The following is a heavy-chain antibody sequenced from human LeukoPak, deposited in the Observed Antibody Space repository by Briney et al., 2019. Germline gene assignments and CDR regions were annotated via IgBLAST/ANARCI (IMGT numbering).Heavy chain of an antibody. CDR2: ISDSGTT. V-gene: IGHV4-31*03. D-gene: IGHD6-19*01. CDR3: ARRTPWLVSGTFDC. Sequence: SQTLSLTCTVSGASVTDGAYHWGWIRQHPGTGLEWIGYISDSGTTYYSPSLKSRVTISQDTSKNQFSLQLRSVTAADTAVYYCARRTPWLVSGTFDCWGQGTLVTVSS. J-gene: IGHJ4*02. CDR1: GASVTDGAYH.